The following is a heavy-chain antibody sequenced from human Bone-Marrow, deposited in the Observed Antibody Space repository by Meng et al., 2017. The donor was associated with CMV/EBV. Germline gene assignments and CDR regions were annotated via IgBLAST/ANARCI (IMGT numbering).Heavy chain of an antibody. V-gene: IGHV5-51*01. CDR1: GYSFTSYW. J-gene: IGHJ6*02. CDR2: IYPGDSDT. Sequence: GESLKISCKGSGYSFTSYWIGWVRQMPGKGLEWMGIIYPGDSDTRYSPSFQGQVTISADKSISTAYLQWSSLKASDTAMYYCARHATHYDILTGPPGGYYYYGMAVWGQGTTVTVSS. D-gene: IGHD3-9*01. CDR3: ARHATHYDILTGPPGGYYYYGMAV.